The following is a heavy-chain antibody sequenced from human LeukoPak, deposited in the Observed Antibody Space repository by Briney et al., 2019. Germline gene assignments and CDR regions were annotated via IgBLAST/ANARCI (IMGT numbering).Heavy chain of an antibody. V-gene: IGHV3-23*01. Sequence: PGGSLRLSCAASGFTFSSYAMSWVRQAPGKGLEWVSAIGDSGGSTYYTDSVKGRFAISRDNSKNTLYLQMNSLRAEDTAVYYCAKSFRFGYGSFDYWGQGTLVTVSS. D-gene: IGHD3-10*01. CDR2: IGDSGGST. CDR1: GFTFSSYA. CDR3: AKSFRFGYGSFDY. J-gene: IGHJ4*02.